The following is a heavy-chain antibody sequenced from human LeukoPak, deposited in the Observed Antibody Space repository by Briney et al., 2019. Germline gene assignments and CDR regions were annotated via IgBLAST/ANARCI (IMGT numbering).Heavy chain of an antibody. CDR3: AKDDCSGGSCYCHY. D-gene: IGHD2-15*01. J-gene: IGHJ4*02. CDR2: ISGSGGST. Sequence: GGSLRLSCAASGFTFSSYAMSWVRQAPGKGLEWVSVISGSGGSTYYADSVKGRFTISRDNSKNTLYLQMNSLRAEDTAVYYCAKDDCSGGSCYCHYWGQGTLVTVSS. V-gene: IGHV3-23*01. CDR1: GFTFSSYA.